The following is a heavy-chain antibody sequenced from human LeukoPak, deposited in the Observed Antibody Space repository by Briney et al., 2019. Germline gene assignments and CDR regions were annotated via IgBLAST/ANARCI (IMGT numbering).Heavy chain of an antibody. V-gene: IGHV3-23*01. CDR3: ARLGSVAVIFPNWFDP. Sequence: PGGSLRLSCAASGFTFSSYAMSWVRQAPGKGLEWVSAISGSGGSTYYADSVKGRFTISRDNSKNTLYLQMNSLRAEDTAVYYCARLGSVAVIFPNWFDPWGQGTLVTVSS. D-gene: IGHD3-22*01. J-gene: IGHJ5*02. CDR2: ISGSGGST. CDR1: GFTFSSYA.